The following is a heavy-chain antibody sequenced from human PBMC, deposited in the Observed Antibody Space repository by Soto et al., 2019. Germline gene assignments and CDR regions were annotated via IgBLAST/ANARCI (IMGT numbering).Heavy chain of an antibody. V-gene: IGHV3-15*01. Sequence: GRTMRLSCAASGFSFSDAWMSWVSQAPGKGLDWVGRNTRKSDERTTDYAAPVSGRCTIQREDSKNSLYLQSNSRKTEDTSVYYCTADLLRIAGVGGCTGYCNRWRRRTRGTVAS. CDR2: NTRKSDERTT. CDR3: TADLLRIAGVGGCTGYCNR. J-gene: IGHJ5*02. CDR1: GFSFSDAW. D-gene: IGHD2-8*02.